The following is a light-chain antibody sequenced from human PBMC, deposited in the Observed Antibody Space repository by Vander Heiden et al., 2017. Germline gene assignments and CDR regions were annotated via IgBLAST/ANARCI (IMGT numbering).Light chain of an antibody. CDR1: SGHSSYA. V-gene: IGLV4-69*01. J-gene: IGLJ2*01. CDR2: LNSDGSH. Sequence: QLVLTQSPSASASLGASVKLSCTLSSGHSSYAIAWHQQQPEKGPRYLMKLNSDGSHSEGDGIPDRFSGSSSGAERYLTISSLQSEDEADYYCQTWGTGIVVFGGGTKLTAL. CDR3: QTWGTGIVV.